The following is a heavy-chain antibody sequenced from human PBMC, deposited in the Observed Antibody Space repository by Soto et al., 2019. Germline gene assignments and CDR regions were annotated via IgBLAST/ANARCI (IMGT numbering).Heavy chain of an antibody. CDR3: ARDPGMIARAYYFDY. V-gene: IGHV3-7*01. CDR2: IKQDGSEK. Sequence: GGSLRLSCAASGFTFSSYWMSWVRQAPGKGLEWVANIKQDGSEKYYVDSVKGRFTISRDNAKNSLYLQMNSLRAEDTAVYYCARDPGMIARAYYFDYWGQGTLVTVPQ. D-gene: IGHD3-22*01. J-gene: IGHJ4*02. CDR1: GFTFSSYW.